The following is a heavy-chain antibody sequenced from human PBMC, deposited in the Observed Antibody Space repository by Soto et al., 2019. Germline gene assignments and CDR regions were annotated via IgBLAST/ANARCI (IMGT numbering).Heavy chain of an antibody. D-gene: IGHD6-13*01. J-gene: IGHJ4*02. CDR3: AKASVWYPYIGS. V-gene: IGHV3-23*01. CDR2: ITYTGVST. CDR1: EFSFDDYA. Sequence: EAQLLESGGDLVQPGGSLRLSCAASEFSFDDYAMSWVRQAPGKGLEWVSAITYTGVSTYYVDSVKGRFTISRDNSKDTLSLQMNSLRAEDTAIYDCAKASVWYPYIGSWGQGTLVTVSS.